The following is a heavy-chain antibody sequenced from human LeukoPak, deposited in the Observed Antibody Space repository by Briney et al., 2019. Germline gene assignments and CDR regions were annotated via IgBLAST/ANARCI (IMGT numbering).Heavy chain of an antibody. Sequence: GGSLRLSCAASGFTFSDYYMTWIRQAPGKGLEWVSFISSNGDSLYYADSVEGRFTISRDNAKDSVYLQMNSLRAEDTVVYYCAREVVIVPDYYYYGLDVWGQGTTVTVSS. V-gene: IGHV3-11*01. J-gene: IGHJ6*02. CDR2: ISSNGDSL. CDR3: AREVVIVPDYYYYGLDV. CDR1: GFTFSDYY. D-gene: IGHD2/OR15-2a*01.